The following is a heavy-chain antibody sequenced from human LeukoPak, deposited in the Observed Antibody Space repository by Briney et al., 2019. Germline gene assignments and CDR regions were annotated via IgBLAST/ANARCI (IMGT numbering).Heavy chain of an antibody. CDR2: MNPNSGNT. CDR1: GYTFTSYD. D-gene: IGHD3-3*01. Sequence: ASVKVSCKSSGYTFTSYDINWVRQATGQGLEWMGWMNPNSGNTGYAQKFQGRVTMTRDTAISTAYMELSSLRSEDTAVYYCARGLGEVDFWSDLLLNWFDPWGQGTLVTVSS. CDR3: ARGLGEVDFWSDLLLNWFDP. V-gene: IGHV1-8*01. J-gene: IGHJ5*02.